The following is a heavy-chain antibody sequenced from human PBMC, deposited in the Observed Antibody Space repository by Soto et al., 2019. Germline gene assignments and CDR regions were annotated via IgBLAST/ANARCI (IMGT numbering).Heavy chain of an antibody. CDR1: GFTFSSYA. Sequence: EVQLLESGGGLVQPGGSLRLSCAASGFTFSSYAMSWVRQAPGKGLEWVSAISGSGGSTYYADSVKGRFTISRDNSKNTLYLQMISLRAEDTAVYYCAKARVLSYYYYYMDVWGKGTAVTVSS. CDR2: ISGSGGST. V-gene: IGHV3-23*01. J-gene: IGHJ6*03. CDR3: AKARVLSYYYYYMDV.